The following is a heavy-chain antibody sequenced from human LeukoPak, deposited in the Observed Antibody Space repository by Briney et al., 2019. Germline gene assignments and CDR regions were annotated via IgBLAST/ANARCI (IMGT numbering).Heavy chain of an antibody. CDR3: AKDYSKTSYYGSGTYYRPNWFDP. CDR2: IRYDGSNK. D-gene: IGHD3-10*01. Sequence: GGSLRLSCAASGFTFSSYGMHWVRQAPGKGLEWVAFIRYDGSNKYYADSVKGRFTISRDNSKNTLYLQMNSLRAEDTAVYYCAKDYSKTSYYGSGTYYRPNWFDPWGQGALVTVSS. V-gene: IGHV3-30*02. CDR1: GFTFSSYG. J-gene: IGHJ5*02.